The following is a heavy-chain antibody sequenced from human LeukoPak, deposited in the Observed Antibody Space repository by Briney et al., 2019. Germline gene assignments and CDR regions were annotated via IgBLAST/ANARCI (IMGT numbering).Heavy chain of an antibody. Sequence: SQTLSLTCAISGDSFSSNSAAWNWIRQSPSRGLEWLGRTYYRSKWYNDYAVSVKSRITINPDTSKNQFSLQLNSVTPEDTAVYYCARGPTYYDILTRNWFDPWGQGTLVTVSS. CDR3: ARGPTYYDILTRNWFDP. V-gene: IGHV6-1*01. CDR1: GDSFSSNSAA. J-gene: IGHJ5*02. CDR2: TYYRSKWYN. D-gene: IGHD3-9*01.